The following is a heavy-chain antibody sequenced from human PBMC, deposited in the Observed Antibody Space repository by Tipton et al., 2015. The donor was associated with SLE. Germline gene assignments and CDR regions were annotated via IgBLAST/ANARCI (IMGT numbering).Heavy chain of an antibody. J-gene: IGHJ4*02. D-gene: IGHD6-13*01. CDR3: SIGDYSRSVGY. CDR2: INPHSGGT. Sequence: QLVQSGPEVKKPGSSVKVSCKASGDTFSNYAFTWVRQAPGQGLEWMGRINPHSGGTNYAQEFQGRVTMTRDTSISTAYMDLSRLTSDDTAVYYCSIGDYSRSVGYWGQGTLVSVSS. V-gene: IGHV1-2*06. CDR1: GDTFSNYA.